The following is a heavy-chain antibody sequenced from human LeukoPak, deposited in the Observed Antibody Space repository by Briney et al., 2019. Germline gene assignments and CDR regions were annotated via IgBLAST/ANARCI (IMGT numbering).Heavy chain of an antibody. CDR2: ISSSSSYI. V-gene: IGHV3-11*06. CDR1: GFTFSDYY. D-gene: IGHD5-18*01. Sequence: GGSLRLSCAASGFTFSDYYMSWIRQAPGKGLEWVSYISSSSSYIYYADSVKGRFTISRDNAKNSLYLQMNSLRAEDTAVYYCARESTAMARGCFDYWGQGTLVTVSS. J-gene: IGHJ4*02. CDR3: ARESTAMARGCFDY.